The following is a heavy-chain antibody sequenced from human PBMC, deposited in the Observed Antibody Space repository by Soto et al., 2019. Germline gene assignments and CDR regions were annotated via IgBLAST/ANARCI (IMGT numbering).Heavy chain of an antibody. D-gene: IGHD3-9*01. CDR3: ARHYDILTGYLGMAV. CDR1: GYTFTNYW. J-gene: IGHJ6*02. V-gene: IGHV5-51*01. CDR2: IYPGDSDI. Sequence: GESLKISCKGSGYTFTNYWIAWVRQMPGKGPEWMGIIYPGDSDIIYSPSFQGQVTISAAKSISTAYLQWSSLKASDTAMYYCARHYDILTGYLGMAVWGQGTTVTVSS.